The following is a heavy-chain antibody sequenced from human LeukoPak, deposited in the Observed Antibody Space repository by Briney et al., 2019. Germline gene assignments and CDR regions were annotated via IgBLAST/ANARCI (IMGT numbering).Heavy chain of an antibody. J-gene: IGHJ4*02. CDR2: INHSGST. V-gene: IGHV4-34*01. D-gene: IGHD5-24*01. CDR1: RYSISSGYY. CDR3: ARRSMATSLDY. Sequence: SETLSLTCSVSRYSISSGYYWSWIRQPPGKGLEWIGEINHSGSTNYNPSLKSRVTISVDTSKNQFSLKLSSVTAADTAVYYCARRSMATSLDYWGQGTLVTVSS.